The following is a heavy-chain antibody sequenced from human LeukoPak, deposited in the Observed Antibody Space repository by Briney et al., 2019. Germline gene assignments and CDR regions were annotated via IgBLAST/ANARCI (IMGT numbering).Heavy chain of an antibody. D-gene: IGHD3-22*01. J-gene: IGHJ4*02. V-gene: IGHV1-2*06. CDR1: GYTFTGYY. CDR3: ARAIHDSSGYYYFDY. CDR2: INPNSGGT. Sequence: GASVKVSFKASGYTFTGYYMHWVRQAPGQGLEWMGRINPNSGGTNYAQKFQGRVTMTRDTSISTAYMELSRLRSDDTAVYYCARAIHDSSGYYYFDYWGQGTLVTVSS.